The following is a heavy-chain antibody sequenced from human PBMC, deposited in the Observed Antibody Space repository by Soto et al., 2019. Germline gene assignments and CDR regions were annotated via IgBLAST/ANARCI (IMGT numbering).Heavy chain of an antibody. Sequence: GGSLRLSCAASGFTFSSYWMSWVRQAPGKGLEWVANIKQDGSEKYYVDSVKGRFTISRDNAKNSLYLQMNSLRAEDTAVYYCARDEFEWTGTTVWYYYYYYMDVWGKGTTVTVSS. V-gene: IGHV3-7*01. J-gene: IGHJ6*03. CDR1: GFTFSSYW. CDR2: IKQDGSEK. D-gene: IGHD1-7*01. CDR3: ARDEFEWTGTTVWYYYYYYMDV.